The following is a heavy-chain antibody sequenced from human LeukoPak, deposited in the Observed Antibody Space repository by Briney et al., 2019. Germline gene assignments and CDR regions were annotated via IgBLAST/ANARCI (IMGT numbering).Heavy chain of an antibody. CDR3: ARDFGP. CDR1: GFTFSSYW. CDR2: IRRDESET. V-gene: IGHV3-7*01. Sequence: GGSLRLSCAASGFTFSSYWMSWVRQAPGKGLEWVANIRRDESETYYVDSVNGRFTISRDNAKNSLYLQMNSLRVEDTAVYYCARDFGPWGQGTLVSVSS. J-gene: IGHJ5*02. D-gene: IGHD3-10*01.